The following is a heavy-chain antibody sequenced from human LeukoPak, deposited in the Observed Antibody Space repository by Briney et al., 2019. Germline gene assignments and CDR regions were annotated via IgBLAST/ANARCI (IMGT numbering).Heavy chain of an antibody. V-gene: IGHV3-21*05. CDR2: INTDSSDI. CDR1: GFTFSRYA. Sequence: GGSLRLSCAASGFTFSRYAMNWVRQAPGKGLEWVSYINTDSSDIHYADSVKGRFPISRDNARNTLYLQLSSLRAEDPAVYYCARDTFQPGLIDSWGQGTLVTVSS. D-gene: IGHD2-2*01. J-gene: IGHJ4*02. CDR3: ARDTFQPGLIDS.